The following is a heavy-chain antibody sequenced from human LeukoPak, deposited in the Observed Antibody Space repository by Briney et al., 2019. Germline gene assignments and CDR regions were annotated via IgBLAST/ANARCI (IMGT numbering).Heavy chain of an antibody. Sequence: ASVKVSCKASGYTFTSYGISWVRQAPGQGLEWMGWISAYNGNTNYAQKLQGRVTMTTDTSTSTAYMELRSLRSEDTAVYYCARDPATVGNNWFDPWGQGTLVTVSS. CDR2: ISAYNGNT. CDR1: GYTFTSYG. J-gene: IGHJ5*02. V-gene: IGHV1-18*01. CDR3: ARDPATVGNNWFDP.